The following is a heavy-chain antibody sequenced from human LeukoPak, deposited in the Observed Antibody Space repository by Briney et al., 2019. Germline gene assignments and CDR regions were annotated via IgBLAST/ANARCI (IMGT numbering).Heavy chain of an antibody. CDR2: MHSSGNT. V-gene: IGHV4-59*01. J-gene: IGHJ4*02. D-gene: IGHD3-22*01. CDR1: GGSISSFY. Sequence: PSETLSLTCTVSGGSISSFYWGWIRQPPGKGLEWIGHMHSSGNTNYNPSLKSRITMSVDTSKNQFSLKLSSVTAADTAIYWCAGVLRVEMVVNYWGRGTLVTVSS. CDR3: AGVLRVEMVVNY.